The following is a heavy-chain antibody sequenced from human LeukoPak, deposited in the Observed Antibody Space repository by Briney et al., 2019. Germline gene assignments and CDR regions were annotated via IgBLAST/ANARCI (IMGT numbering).Heavy chain of an antibody. J-gene: IGHJ5*02. Sequence: SETLSLTCTVSGGSISSSSYYWGWIRQPPGKGLEWIGSIYYSGSTYYNPSPKSRVTISVDTSKNQFSLKLSSVTAADTAVYYCARAYSSGWYVHNWFDPWGQGTLVTVSS. CDR1: GGSISSSSYY. D-gene: IGHD6-19*01. V-gene: IGHV4-39*01. CDR2: IYYSGST. CDR3: ARAYSSGWYVHNWFDP.